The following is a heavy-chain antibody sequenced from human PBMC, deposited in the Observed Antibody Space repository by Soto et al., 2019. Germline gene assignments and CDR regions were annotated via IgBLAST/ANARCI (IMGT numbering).Heavy chain of an antibody. CDR1: GDSISSYY. CDR2: FSYTGTT. D-gene: IGHD2-21*01. J-gene: IGHJ6*02. V-gene: IGHV4-59*08. CDR3: GRHLFSDV. Sequence: QVQLQESGPGLVKPSETLSLTCSVSGDSISSYYWNWIRQPPGKGLEWIGYFSYTGTTNYNPSLKTRVTISADTSKNQFFLKLSSVTAPDTAVYYCGRHLFSDVWGQGTTVTVSS.